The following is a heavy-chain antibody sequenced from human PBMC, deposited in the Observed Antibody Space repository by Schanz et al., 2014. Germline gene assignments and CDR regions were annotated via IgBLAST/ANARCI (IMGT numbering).Heavy chain of an antibody. CDR2: ISGSGGST. CDR3: AKGRFGELSAFDI. CDR1: GFTFSSYA. V-gene: IGHV3-23*04. J-gene: IGHJ3*02. Sequence: VRLVESGGGLVKPGGSLRLSCAASGFTFSSYAMSWVRQAPGKGLEWVSAISGSGGSTYYADSVKGRFTISRDNSKNTLYLQMNSLRAEDTAVYYCAKGRFGELSAFDIWGQGTMVTVSS. D-gene: IGHD3-10*01.